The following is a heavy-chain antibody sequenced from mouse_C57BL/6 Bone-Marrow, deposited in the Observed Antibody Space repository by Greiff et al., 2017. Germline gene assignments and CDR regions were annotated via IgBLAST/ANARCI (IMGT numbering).Heavy chain of an antibody. V-gene: IGHV1-82*01. D-gene: IGHD1-1*01. CDR1: GYAFSSSW. Sequence: QVQLKESGPELVKPGASVKISCKASGYAFSSSWMNWVKQRPGKGLELIGRIYPGDGDTNYNGKFKGKATLTADKSSSTAYMQLSSLTSEDSAVYFCARYGSSPYYAMDYWGQGTSVTVSS. CDR2: IYPGDGDT. CDR3: ARYGSSPYYAMDY. J-gene: IGHJ4*01.